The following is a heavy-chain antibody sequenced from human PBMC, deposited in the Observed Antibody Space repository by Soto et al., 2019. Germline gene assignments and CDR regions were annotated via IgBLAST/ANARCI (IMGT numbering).Heavy chain of an antibody. V-gene: IGHV3-48*01. D-gene: IGHD3-22*01. CDR2: IDGGSSAI. Sequence: GGSLRLSCAASVFIFSDYSMNWVRQFPGKGLEWIAYIDGGSSAIHYTDSVKGRFTISRDNSKNTLYLQMNSLRAEDTAVYYCANMPDPHYYDSSGYRDYWGQGTLVTVSS. J-gene: IGHJ4*02. CDR1: VFIFSDYS. CDR3: ANMPDPHYYDSSGYRDY.